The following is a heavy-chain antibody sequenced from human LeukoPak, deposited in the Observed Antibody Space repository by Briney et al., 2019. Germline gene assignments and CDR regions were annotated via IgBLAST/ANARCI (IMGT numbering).Heavy chain of an antibody. CDR3: AKYWVDTVLVPFDY. CDR2: INQDGSEK. Sequence: GGSLRLSCAASGFTFHNNWMSWVRQAPGKGLEWVANINQDGSEKNYVDSVKGRFTISRDNAKNSLSLQMNSLRAEDTAVYYCAKYWVDTVLVPFDYWGQEPWSPSPQ. J-gene: IGHJ4*01. D-gene: IGHD5-18*01. V-gene: IGHV3-7*03. CDR1: GFTFHNNW.